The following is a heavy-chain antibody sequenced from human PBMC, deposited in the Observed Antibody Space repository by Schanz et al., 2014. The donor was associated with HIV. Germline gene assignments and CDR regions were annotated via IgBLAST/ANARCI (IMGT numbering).Heavy chain of an antibody. V-gene: IGHV3-23*04. CDR3: ANEEVPNDY. Sequence: EVQLVESGGGLVKPGGSLRLSCAASGFTFSNAWMNWVRQAPGKGLEWVSGISISGETTYYADSVKGRFTISRDNSKNTLYLQMNSLRVEDTAVYYCANEEVPNDYWGQGTLVTVSS. CDR1: GFTFSNAW. CDR2: ISISGETT. J-gene: IGHJ4*02.